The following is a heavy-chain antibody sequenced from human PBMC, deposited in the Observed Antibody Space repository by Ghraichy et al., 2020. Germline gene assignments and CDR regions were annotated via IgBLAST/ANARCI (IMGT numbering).Heavy chain of an antibody. CDR2: IKSKTDGGTT. D-gene: IGHD3-9*01. CDR3: TTVGPDYDILTGRDAFDI. Sequence: GGSLRLSCAASGFTFSNAWMSWVRQAPGKGLEWVGRIKSKTDGGTTDYAAPVKGRFTISRDDSKNTLYLQMNSLKTEDTAVYYCTTVGPDYDILTGRDAFDIWGQGTMVTVSS. CDR1: GFTFSNAW. J-gene: IGHJ3*02. V-gene: IGHV3-15*01.